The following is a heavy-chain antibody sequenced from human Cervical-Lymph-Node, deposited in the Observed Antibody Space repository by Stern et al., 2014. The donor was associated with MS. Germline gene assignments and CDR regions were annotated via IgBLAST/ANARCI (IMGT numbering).Heavy chain of an antibody. CDR3: ASRYGSGSYYAY. CDR1: GGTFRSHA. CDR2: IMPIFRTS. V-gene: IGHV1-69*18. Sequence: VQLVESGAEVKKAGSSVRVSCKASGGTFRSHAISWVRQAPGQGLEWMGTIMPIFRTSNSAQKVQGRVTITADESTNTGYMELSRLRSEDTAVYYCASRYGSGSYYAYWGQGTLVTVSS. D-gene: IGHD3-10*01. J-gene: IGHJ4*02.